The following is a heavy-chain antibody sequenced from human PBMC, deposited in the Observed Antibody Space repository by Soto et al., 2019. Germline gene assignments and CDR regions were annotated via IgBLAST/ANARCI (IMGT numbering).Heavy chain of an antibody. CDR1: EFTFSSYG. J-gene: IGHJ2*01. Sequence: QVQLVESGGGVVQPGRSLRLSCAASEFTFSSYGMHWVRQAPGKGLEWVAVISYDGSNKYYADSVKGRFTISRDNSKNTLYLQMHSLRAEDTAMYYCAKDVYGDYRGYFDLWGRGTLVTFSS. D-gene: IGHD4-17*01. CDR2: ISYDGSNK. V-gene: IGHV3-30*18. CDR3: AKDVYGDYRGYFDL.